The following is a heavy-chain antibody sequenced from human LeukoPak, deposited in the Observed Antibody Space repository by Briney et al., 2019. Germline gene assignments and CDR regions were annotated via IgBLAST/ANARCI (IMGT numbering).Heavy chain of an antibody. CDR2: ISAYNGNT. J-gene: IGHJ4*02. CDR1: GYTFTSYG. CDR3: ARDHGPMKYYGTSDY. V-gene: IGHV1-18*01. Sequence: ASVKVFCKASGYTFTSYGISWVRQAPGQGLEWMGWISAYNGNTNYAQKLQGRVTMTTDTSTSTAYMELRSLRSDDTAVYYCARDHGPMKYYGTSDYWGQGTLVTVSS. D-gene: IGHD4/OR15-4a*01.